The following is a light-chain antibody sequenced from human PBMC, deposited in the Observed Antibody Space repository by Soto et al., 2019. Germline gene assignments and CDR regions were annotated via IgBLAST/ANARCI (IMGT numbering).Light chain of an antibody. CDR1: SSDVGGYKY. CDR3: SSYTTSSTGV. V-gene: IGLV2-14*01. J-gene: IGLJ3*02. CDR2: EVS. Sequence: QSALTQPASVSGSPGQSITISCTGTSSDVGGYKYVSWYQQHPGKAPKLMIYEVSNRPSGVSNRFSGSKSDKTASLTISGLQADDEADYYCSSYTTSSTGVFGGGTKLTVL.